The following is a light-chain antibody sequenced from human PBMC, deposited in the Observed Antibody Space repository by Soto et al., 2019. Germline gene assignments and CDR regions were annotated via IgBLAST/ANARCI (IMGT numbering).Light chain of an antibody. CDR3: QQYNNWPPWT. J-gene: IGKJ1*01. Sequence: IVVTQSAATLSSSPWERATLSYRASQSVSSYLAWYQQKPGQAPRLLIYDTSNRATGIPARFSGSGSGTDFTLTISRLEPEDFAVYYCQQYNNWPPWTFGQGTKVDI. V-gene: IGKV3-11*01. CDR1: QSVSSY. CDR2: DTS.